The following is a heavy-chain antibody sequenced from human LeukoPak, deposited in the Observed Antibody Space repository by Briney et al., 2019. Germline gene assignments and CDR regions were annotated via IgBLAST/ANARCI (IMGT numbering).Heavy chain of an antibody. J-gene: IGHJ4*02. D-gene: IGHD2-21*01. CDR2: IYSGGST. V-gene: IGHV3-53*01. Sequence: SGGPLRLSCAASGFTVSSNFLSWVRQPPGKGLGWVSDIYSGGSTYYADSVKGRFTISRDNSKNTLYLQMNSLRAEDTAVYYCTRGGGGSFPHYWGQGTLVTVSS. CDR3: TRGGGGSFPHY. CDR1: GFTVSSNF.